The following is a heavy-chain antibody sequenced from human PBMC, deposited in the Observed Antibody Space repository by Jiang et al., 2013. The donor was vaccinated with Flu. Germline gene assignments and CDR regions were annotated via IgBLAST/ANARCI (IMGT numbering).Heavy chain of an antibody. J-gene: IGHJ3*02. CDR2: IYYSGST. Sequence: LLKPSETLSLTCTVSGGSISSSSYYWGWIRQPPGKGLEWIGSIYYSGSTYYNPSLKSRVTISVDTSKNQFSLKLSSVTAADTAVYYCARPGQWWRERAFDIWGQ. CDR1: GGSISSSSYY. CDR3: ARPGQWWRERAFDI. V-gene: IGHV4-39*07. D-gene: IGHD2-15*01.